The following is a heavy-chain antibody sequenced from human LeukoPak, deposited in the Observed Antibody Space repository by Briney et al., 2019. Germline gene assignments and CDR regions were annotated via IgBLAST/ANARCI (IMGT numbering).Heavy chain of an antibody. V-gene: IGHV4-59*01. J-gene: IGHJ3*02. CDR2: IYNRGST. CDR3: ARDRPGIAVAGDAFDI. Sequence: SETLSLTCTVSGGPISSYYWSWIRQPPGKRLEWIGYIYNRGSTNYNPSLKSRVTISVDTSKNQFSLKLRSVTAADTAVYYCARDRPGIAVAGDAFDIWGQGTMVTVSS. CDR1: GGPISSYY. D-gene: IGHD6-19*01.